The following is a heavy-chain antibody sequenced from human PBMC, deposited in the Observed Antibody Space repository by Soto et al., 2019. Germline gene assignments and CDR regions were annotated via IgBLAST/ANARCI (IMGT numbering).Heavy chain of an antibody. CDR2: ISAYNGNT. CDR3: ARDGSIFGVVDAFDI. D-gene: IGHD3-3*01. V-gene: IGHV1-18*01. J-gene: IGHJ3*02. CDR1: GYTFTSYG. Sequence: VASVKVSCKASGYTFTSYGISWVRQAPGQGLEWMGWISAYNGNTNYAQKLQGRVTMTTDTSTSTAYMELRSLRSDDTAVYYCARDGSIFGVVDAFDIWGQGTMVTVSS.